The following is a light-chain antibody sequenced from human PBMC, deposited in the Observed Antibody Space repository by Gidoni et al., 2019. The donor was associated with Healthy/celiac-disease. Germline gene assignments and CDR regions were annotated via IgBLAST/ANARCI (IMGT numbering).Light chain of an antibody. V-gene: IGKV1-33*01. CDR2: DAS. Sequence: DIEMTKSPSSLSASVGDRVTITCQVIQDISNYLNWYQQKPGKDPKLLIYDASNLESGVPSRFSGSGSWTDFTFTISSLQPEDIATYYCLQYNSHPLTFGQGTRLEIK. CDR1: QDISNY. CDR3: LQYNSHPLT. J-gene: IGKJ5*01.